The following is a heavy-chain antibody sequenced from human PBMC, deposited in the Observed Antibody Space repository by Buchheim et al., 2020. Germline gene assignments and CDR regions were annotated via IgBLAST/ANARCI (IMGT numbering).Heavy chain of an antibody. V-gene: IGHV3-7*01. CDR2: IKQDGSEK. CDR1: GFAFNTYW. CDR3: ARERPDYSNPRDFDY. Sequence: EVQLVESGGTLVRPAESLRLSCAASGFAFNTYWMSWVRQAPGKGLEWVANIKQDGSEKYYVDSVKGRFTISRDNAKNSLYLQMNSLRAEDTAVYYCARERPDYSNPRDFDYWGQGTL. J-gene: IGHJ4*02. D-gene: IGHD4-11*01.